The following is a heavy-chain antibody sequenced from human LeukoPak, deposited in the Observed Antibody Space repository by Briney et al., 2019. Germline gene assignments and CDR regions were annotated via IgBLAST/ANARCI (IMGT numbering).Heavy chain of an antibody. D-gene: IGHD6-13*01. CDR2: ISGSGGST. CDR3: AKDRDGSWYVIWFDP. CDR1: GFTFSSYA. Sequence: GGSLRLSCAASGFTFSSYAMSWVRQAPGKGLEWVSAISGSGGSTYYADSVKGRFTISRDNSKNALYLQMNSLRAEDTAVYYCAKDRDGSWYVIWFDPWGQGTLVTVSS. J-gene: IGHJ5*02. V-gene: IGHV3-23*01.